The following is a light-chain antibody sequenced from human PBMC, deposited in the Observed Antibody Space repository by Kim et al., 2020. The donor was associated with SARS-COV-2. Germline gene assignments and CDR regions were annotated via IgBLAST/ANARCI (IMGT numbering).Light chain of an antibody. CDR3: QQYNNYPRT. CDR2: AAS. V-gene: IGKV1-16*01. CDR1: QCMRNY. Sequence: ASVGDRVTITCRASQCMRNYLAWFQQKPGKAPKPLIYAASTLESGVPSRFSGSGSGTDFTLTISSLQPDDSATYYCQQYNNYPRTFGEGTKVDIK. J-gene: IGKJ4*02.